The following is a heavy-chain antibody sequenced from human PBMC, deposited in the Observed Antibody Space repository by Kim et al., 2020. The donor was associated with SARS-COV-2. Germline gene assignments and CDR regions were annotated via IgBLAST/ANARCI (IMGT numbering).Heavy chain of an antibody. J-gene: IGHJ5*02. CDR1: GGSISSSSYY. CDR3: ARDGYSSSGDAFDP. V-gene: IGHV4-39*07. Sequence: SETLSLTCTVSGGSISSSSYYWGWIRQPPGKGLEWIGSIYYSGSTYYNPSLKSRVTISVDTSKNQFSLKLSSVTAADTAVYYCARDGYSSSGDAFDPWGQGTLVTVSS. D-gene: IGHD6-13*01. CDR2: IYYSGST.